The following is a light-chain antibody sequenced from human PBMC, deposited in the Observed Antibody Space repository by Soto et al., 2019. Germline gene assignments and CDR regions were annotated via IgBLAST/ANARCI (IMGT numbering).Light chain of an antibody. V-gene: IGLV2-14*01. CDR3: SSYTSSSTVI. CDR1: SSDVGGYNY. Sequence: ALTQPASVSGSPGQSITISCTGTSSDVGGYNYVSWYQQHPGRAPKLMLYNVSYRPSGVSNRFSGSKSGNTATLTISGLQAEDESHYYCSSYTSSSTVIFGGGTKLTVL. CDR2: NVS. J-gene: IGLJ2*01.